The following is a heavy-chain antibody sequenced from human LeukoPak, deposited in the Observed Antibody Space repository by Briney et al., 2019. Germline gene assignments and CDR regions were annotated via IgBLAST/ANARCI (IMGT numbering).Heavy chain of an antibody. CDR3: ARVDCSSTSCYLGVDY. V-gene: IGHV3-48*01. Sequence: GGSLRLSCAASGFTFSSYRMNWVRQAPGKGLEWVSYISSSSSTIYYADSVKGRFTISRDNAKNSLYLQMNSLRAEDTAVYYCARVDCSSTSCYLGVDYWGQGTLVTVSS. J-gene: IGHJ4*02. CDR1: GFTFSSYR. CDR2: ISSSSSTI. D-gene: IGHD2-2*01.